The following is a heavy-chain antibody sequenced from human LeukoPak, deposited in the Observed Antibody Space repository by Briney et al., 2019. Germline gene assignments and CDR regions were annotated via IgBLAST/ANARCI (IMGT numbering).Heavy chain of an antibody. J-gene: IGHJ4*02. V-gene: IGHV3-23*01. CDR2: ISGSGDST. CDR3: AKSFRSTSLDY. Sequence: GGSLTLSCAASGFTFSMYWMTWVRQAPGKGLEWVSAISGSGDSTYYADSVKGRFTISRDNSRNTLYLQMNSLRAGDTAVYYCAKSFRSTSLDYWGQGTTVTVSS. D-gene: IGHD2-2*01. CDR1: GFTFSMYW.